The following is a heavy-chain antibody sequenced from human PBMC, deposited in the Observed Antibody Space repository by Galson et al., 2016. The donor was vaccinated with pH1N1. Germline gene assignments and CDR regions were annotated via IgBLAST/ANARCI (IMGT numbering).Heavy chain of an antibody. D-gene: IGHD5-18*01. J-gene: IGHJ3*02. CDR3: ARSGSRYGSGAFDM. V-gene: IGHV4-59*01. CDR2: IYYNGHT. Sequence: SETLSLTCSVSGVSISGYYWGWIRQSPGKGLDYVGYIYYNGHTNYSPSLKSRVTMSLDMSKNQFSLKLTSVTAADTAVYLCARSGSRYGSGAFDMWGQGTTVTVSS. CDR1: GVSISGYY.